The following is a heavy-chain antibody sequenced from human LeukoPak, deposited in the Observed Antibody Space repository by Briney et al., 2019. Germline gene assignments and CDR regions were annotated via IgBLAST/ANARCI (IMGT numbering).Heavy chain of an antibody. Sequence: GESLKIYLQGSGYSLTSYWIGWVRQMPGKGLEWMGIIYPGDSDTRYSPSFQGQVTISADKSISTAYLQWSSLKASDTAMYYCARRTYGSGLFDYWGQGTLVTVSS. CDR3: ARRTYGSGLFDY. CDR2: IYPGDSDT. V-gene: IGHV5-51*01. CDR1: GYSLTSYW. D-gene: IGHD3-10*01. J-gene: IGHJ4*02.